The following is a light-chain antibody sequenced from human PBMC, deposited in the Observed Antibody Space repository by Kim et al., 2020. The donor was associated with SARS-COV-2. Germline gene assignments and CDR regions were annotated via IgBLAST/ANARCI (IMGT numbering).Light chain of an antibody. Sequence: SYELTQPLSVSVALGQTARITCGGNNIGSKNVHWYQQKPGQAPVVVIYRDSNRPSGIPERFSGSNSGNTATLTISRAQAGDETDYYCQVWDSSTAGVFGGGTQLTVL. CDR1: NIGSKN. CDR3: QVWDSSTAGV. J-gene: IGLJ3*02. V-gene: IGLV3-9*01. CDR2: RDS.